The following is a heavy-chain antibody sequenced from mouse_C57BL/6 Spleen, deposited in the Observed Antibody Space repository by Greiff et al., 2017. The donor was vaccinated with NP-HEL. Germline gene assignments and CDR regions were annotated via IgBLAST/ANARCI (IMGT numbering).Heavy chain of an antibody. CDR3: ARPVTTVVARSYWYFDV. CDR2: IDPNSGGT. V-gene: IGHV1-72*01. J-gene: IGHJ1*03. Sequence: VQLQQPGAELVKPGASVKLSCKASGYTFTSYWMHWVKQRPGRGLEWIGRIDPNSGGTKYNEKFKSKATLTVDKPSSTAYMQLSSLTSEDSAVYYCARPVTTVVARSYWYFDVWGTGTTVTVSS. D-gene: IGHD1-1*01. CDR1: GYTFTSYW.